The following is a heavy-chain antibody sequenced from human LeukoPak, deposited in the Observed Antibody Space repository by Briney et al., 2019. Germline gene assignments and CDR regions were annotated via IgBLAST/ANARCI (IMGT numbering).Heavy chain of an antibody. CDR1: GFTFSSYW. CDR3: ARDDHTASAAGIDY. Sequence: PGGSLRLSCAASGFTFSSYWMSWVRQAPGKGLEWVANIKQDGSEKYYVDSVKGRFTISRDNAKNSLYLQMNSLRAEDTAVYYCARDDHTASAAGIDYWGQGTLVTVSS. D-gene: IGHD6-13*01. V-gene: IGHV3-7*01. CDR2: IKQDGSEK. J-gene: IGHJ4*02.